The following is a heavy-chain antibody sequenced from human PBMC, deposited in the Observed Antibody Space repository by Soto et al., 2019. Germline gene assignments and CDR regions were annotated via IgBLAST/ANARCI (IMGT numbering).Heavy chain of an antibody. Sequence: GASVKVSCKASGGTFSSYAISWVRQAPGQGLDLMGVFIPIFGTANYAQKFQGRVTITADESTSTAYMELSSLRSEDTAVYYCARDRGFCGGDCHPPSPFDPWGQGTLVTVSS. V-gene: IGHV1-69*13. J-gene: IGHJ5*02. CDR1: GGTFSSYA. D-gene: IGHD2-21*02. CDR3: ARDRGFCGGDCHPPSPFDP. CDR2: FIPIFGTA.